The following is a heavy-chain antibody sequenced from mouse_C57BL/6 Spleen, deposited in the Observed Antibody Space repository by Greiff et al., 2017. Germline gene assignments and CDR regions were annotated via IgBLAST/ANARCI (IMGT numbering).Heavy chain of an antibody. CDR2: IDPSDSYT. D-gene: IGHD1-1*01. V-gene: IGHV1-69*01. Sequence: QVQLQQPGAELVMPGASVKLSCKASGYTFTSYWMHWVKQRPGQGLEWIGEIDPSDSYTNYNQKFKGKSTLTVDKSSSTAYMQLSILTAEDSAVYYCARKEYGSSPSWFAYWGQGTLVTVSA. J-gene: IGHJ3*01. CDR1: GYTFTSYW. CDR3: ARKEYGSSPSWFAY.